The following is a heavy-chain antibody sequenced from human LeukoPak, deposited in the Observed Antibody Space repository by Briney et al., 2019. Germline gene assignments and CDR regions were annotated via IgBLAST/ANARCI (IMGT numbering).Heavy chain of an antibody. V-gene: IGHV4-34*01. J-gene: IGHJ4*02. CDR2: INHSGST. CDR1: GGSFRPYY. CDR3: ARGGTSVALDPFDY. Sequence: SETLSLTCAVYGGSFRPYYWNWIRQPPGKGLEWIGEINHSGSTNYNPSLKSRVTISVDTSKNQFSLKLTSVPAADTAVYYCARGGTSVALDPFDYWGLGTLVTVSS. D-gene: IGHD5-12*01.